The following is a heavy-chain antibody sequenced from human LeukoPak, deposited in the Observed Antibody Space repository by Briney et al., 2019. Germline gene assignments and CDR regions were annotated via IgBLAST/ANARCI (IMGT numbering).Heavy chain of an antibody. CDR2: INHSGST. CDR3: ARVYDPGSSWYSDY. V-gene: IGHV4-34*01. D-gene: IGHD6-13*01. J-gene: IGHJ4*02. Sequence: KPSETLSLTCAVYGGSFSGYYWSWIRQPPGKGLEWIGEINHSGSTNYNPSLKSRVTISVDTSKNQFSLKLSSVTAADTAVYYCARVYDPGSSWYSDYWGQGTLVTVSS. CDR1: GGSFSGYY.